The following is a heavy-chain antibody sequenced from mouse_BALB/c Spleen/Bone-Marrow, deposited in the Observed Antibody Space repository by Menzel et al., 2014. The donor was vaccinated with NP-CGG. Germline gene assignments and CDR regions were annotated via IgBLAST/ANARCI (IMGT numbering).Heavy chain of an antibody. CDR2: IWRGGST. V-gene: IGHV2-5*01. D-gene: IGHD3-3*01. J-gene: IGHJ4*01. Sequence: VMLVESGPGLVQSSQSLSITCTVSGFSWTNYGVHWVRQSPGKGLEWLGVIWRGGSTEYKAAFMSRLSITRDNSKSQVFFKMNSLQADDTAIYYCAKNRRGTRAMDYLCQGTSVTVSS. CDR1: GFSWTNYG. CDR3: AKNRRGTRAMDY.